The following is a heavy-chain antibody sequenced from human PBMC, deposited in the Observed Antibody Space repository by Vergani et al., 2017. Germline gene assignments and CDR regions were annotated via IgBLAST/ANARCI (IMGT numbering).Heavy chain of an antibody. Sequence: DVHLAESGGGFFQPGGSLRLSCSASGFSFNSYWMHWVRQVPGKGLLWVSRLKSDGSITAYADSVKGRFIISRDNAQNTLYLQMNSLRVEDTGVYYCARARCIETCYMSNWLYSWGQGTLVTGSS. CDR3: ARARCIETCYMSNWLYS. D-gene: IGHD3-9*01. V-gene: IGHV3-74*03. CDR2: LKSDGSIT. CDR1: GFSFNSYW. J-gene: IGHJ5*01.